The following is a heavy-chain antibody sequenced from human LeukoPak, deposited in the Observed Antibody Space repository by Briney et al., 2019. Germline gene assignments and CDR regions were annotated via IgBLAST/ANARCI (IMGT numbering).Heavy chain of an antibody. J-gene: IGHJ4*02. D-gene: IGHD3-22*01. V-gene: IGHV3-21*04. CDR3: ARQYYYDSGAPYYFDY. CDR2: ISSSSSYI. CDR1: GFTFSSYS. Sequence: GGSLRLSCAASGFTFSSYSMNWVRQAPGKGLEWVSSISSSSSYIYYADSVKGRFTISRDNAKNSLYLQMNSLRAEDTAVYYCARQYYYDSGAPYYFDYWGQGTLVTVSS.